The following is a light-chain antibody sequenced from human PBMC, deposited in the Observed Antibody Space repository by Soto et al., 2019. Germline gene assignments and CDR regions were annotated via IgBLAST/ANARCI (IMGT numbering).Light chain of an antibody. V-gene: IGKV3-20*01. CDR2: AAS. J-gene: IGKJ4*01. CDR1: QSVGNNY. CDR3: QRYGSTPLT. Sequence: EIVLTQSPGTLSLSPGERATLSCRASQSVGNNYLVCYQQKPGQAPRFLMYAASTRATGIPDRFSGSGSGTDFTLTIRRLETEDFAVYYCQRYGSTPLTFGGGTNVEIK.